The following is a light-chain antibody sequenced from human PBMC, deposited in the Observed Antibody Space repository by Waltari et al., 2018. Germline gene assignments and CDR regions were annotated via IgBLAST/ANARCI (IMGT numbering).Light chain of an antibody. CDR2: EVS. V-gene: IGLV2-23*02. CDR1: SSDVGSYKF. Sequence: QSALTQPASVSGSPGQSITISCTGTSSDVGSYKFVSWYQQHPGKAPKLMIYEVSKRPSGVSNRFSGSKSGNTASLTISGLQAEDEGDYYCCSYAGSSTLVFGGGTKLTVL. J-gene: IGLJ2*01. CDR3: CSYAGSSTLV.